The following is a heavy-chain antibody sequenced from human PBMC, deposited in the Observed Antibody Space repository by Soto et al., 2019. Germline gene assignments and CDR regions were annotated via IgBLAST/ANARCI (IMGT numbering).Heavy chain of an antibody. Sequence: QVQLQESGPGLVKPSETLSLTCTVSGVSFSTYYWSWIRQAPGKGLEWIGYIYYSGCSNYNPSLKSRVTMSVDTSKNQLSLKLSSVTAADTAVYYCARDQGGPFDYWGQGTLVTVSS. CDR2: IYYSGCS. V-gene: IGHV4-59*01. CDR1: GVSFSTYY. J-gene: IGHJ4*02. CDR3: ARDQGGPFDY. D-gene: IGHD2-15*01.